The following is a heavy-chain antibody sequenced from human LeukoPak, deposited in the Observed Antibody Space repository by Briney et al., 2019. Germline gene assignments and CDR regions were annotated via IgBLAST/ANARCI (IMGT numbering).Heavy chain of an antibody. D-gene: IGHD3-10*01. CDR1: GFTFSSYA. Sequence: GSLRLSCAASGFTFSSYAMSWVRQAPGKGLEWISTITTSGGDTYYADSVKGRFTISRDNSKNTLYLQMNSLRAEDTAVYYCAKDPYYYGSGSYFDYWGQGTLVTVSS. J-gene: IGHJ4*02. CDR2: ITTSGGDT. CDR3: AKDPYYYGSGSYFDY. V-gene: IGHV3-23*01.